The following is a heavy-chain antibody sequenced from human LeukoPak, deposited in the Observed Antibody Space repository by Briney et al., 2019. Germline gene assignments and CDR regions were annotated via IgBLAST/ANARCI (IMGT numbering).Heavy chain of an antibody. CDR1: GGSFSGYY. CDR2: INHSGST. V-gene: IGHV4-34*01. J-gene: IGHJ6*03. Sequence: PSETLSLTCAVYGGSFSGYYWSWIRQPPGKGLEWIGEINHSGSTNYNPSLRSRVTISVDTSKNQFSLKLSSVTAADTAVYYCARGPNIPVAGAPDHFYHYMDVWGKGTTVTISS. CDR3: ARGPNIPVAGAPDHFYHYMDV. D-gene: IGHD6-19*01.